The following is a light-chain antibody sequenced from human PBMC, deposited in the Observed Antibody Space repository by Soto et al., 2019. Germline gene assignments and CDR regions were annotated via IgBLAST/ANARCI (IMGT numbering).Light chain of an antibody. CDR3: QQIYSAPLT. V-gene: IGKV1-39*01. Sequence: DIQMTHSPFSLSASVDDRLTINCRASQSITSYLNWYRQKPGKAPKLLTYAASSLQSGVPSRFSGSGSETEFTLSISSLQPEDFATYFCQQIYSAPLTFGGGTKVDIK. J-gene: IGKJ4*01. CDR2: AAS. CDR1: QSITSY.